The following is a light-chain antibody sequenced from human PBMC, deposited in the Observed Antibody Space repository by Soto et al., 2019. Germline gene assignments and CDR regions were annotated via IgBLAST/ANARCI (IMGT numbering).Light chain of an antibody. J-gene: IGKJ5*01. CDR2: EAS. CDR1: QSISRW. CDR3: QQLKSYPIT. Sequence: DIKMTPSPSTLSASVGDRVTIPSRASQSISRWVTWYQQKPGTETKLRSYEASSLESGVPSRGSGRGSGTEVTRTIGGLQTDDFATYDGQQLKSYPITFGQGTRLEIK. V-gene: IGKV1-5*01.